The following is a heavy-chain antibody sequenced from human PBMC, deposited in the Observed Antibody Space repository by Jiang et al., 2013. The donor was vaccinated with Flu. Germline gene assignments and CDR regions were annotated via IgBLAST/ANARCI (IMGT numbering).Heavy chain of an antibody. CDR2: IYYSGST. D-gene: IGHD3-22*01. CDR3: ARAVHNYDSSDYFYYFDY. V-gene: IGHV4-31*03. CDR1: GGSISSGGYY. Sequence: GSGLVKPSQTLSLSCTVSGGSISSGGYYWSWIRQHPGKGLEWIGYIYYSGSTYCNPSLESRVTISVDTSKNQFSLKLSSVTAADTAVYYCARAVHNYDSSDYFYYFDYWGQGTLVTVSS. J-gene: IGHJ4*02.